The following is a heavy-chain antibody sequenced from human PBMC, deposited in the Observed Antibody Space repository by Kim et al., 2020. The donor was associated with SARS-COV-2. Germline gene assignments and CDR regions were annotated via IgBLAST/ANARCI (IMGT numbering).Heavy chain of an antibody. Sequence: GGSLRLSCAGSGFTFSDYSMTWIRQAPGKGLEWVSYISSSSSFTIDVDSVKGRFTISRDNAKNSLYLQMNSLRAEDTAVYYYARPRHDWVSSPDHWGQGTLVTVSS. CDR3: ARPRHDWVSSPDH. CDR1: GFTFSDYS. CDR2: ISSSSSFT. V-gene: IGHV3-11*06. J-gene: IGHJ4*02. D-gene: IGHD3-9*01.